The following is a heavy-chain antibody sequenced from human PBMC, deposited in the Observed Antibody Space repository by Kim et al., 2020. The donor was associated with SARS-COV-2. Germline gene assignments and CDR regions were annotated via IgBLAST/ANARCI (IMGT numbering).Heavy chain of an antibody. D-gene: IGHD3-10*01. V-gene: IGHV7-4-1*02. Sequence: ASVKVSCKTSGYIFTRYSMNWVRQAPGQGLEWMGWINTNTGNPKYGQDFTGRFVFSLDTSVTTAYLEISSLNVEDTAIYYCARESDGSDHWFDPWGQGTQVTVYS. J-gene: IGHJ5*02. CDR2: INTNTGNP. CDR3: ARESDGSDHWFDP. CDR1: GYIFTRYS.